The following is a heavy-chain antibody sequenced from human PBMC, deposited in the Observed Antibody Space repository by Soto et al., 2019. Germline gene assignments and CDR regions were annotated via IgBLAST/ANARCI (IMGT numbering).Heavy chain of an antibody. CDR3: ARDPGYSSSWSPGPIDY. CDR2: ISGASGTI. V-gene: IGHV3-48*01. Sequence: HPGGSLRLSCAASGFTFRNYNMNWVRQAPGKGLEWLSYISGASGTIYYADSMQGRFTISRDNAKNSLYLQMNSLRAEDTAMYYCARDPGYSSSWSPGPIDYWGQGTLVTVSS. D-gene: IGHD6-13*01. J-gene: IGHJ4*02. CDR1: GFTFRNYN.